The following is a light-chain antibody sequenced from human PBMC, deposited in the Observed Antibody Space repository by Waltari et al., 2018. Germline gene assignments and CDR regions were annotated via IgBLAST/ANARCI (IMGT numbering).Light chain of an antibody. CDR2: GAS. J-gene: IGKJ2*01. V-gene: IGKV3-20*01. Sequence: EIVLTQSPGTLSLSPGERVTLSCRASQSVRITYLAWYQQKPGQAPRLLIYGASTRATGIPDRFSGSGSGTDFTLTISRLEPEDFAVYYCQQYGTSPYTFGQGTKLEI. CDR1: QSVRITY. CDR3: QQYGTSPYT.